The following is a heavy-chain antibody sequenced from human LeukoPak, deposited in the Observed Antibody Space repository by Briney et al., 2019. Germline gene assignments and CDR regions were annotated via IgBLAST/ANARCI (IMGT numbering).Heavy chain of an antibody. Sequence: GGSLRLSCAASGFNVRNNFMSWVRQTPGQGLEWVAVIYGGVSTYYADSVKGRFTISRDNAKNTLYLQMNSLRAEDTAVYYCARDLRGDAFDIWGQGTMVTVSS. J-gene: IGHJ3*02. CDR3: ARDLRGDAFDI. CDR1: GFNVRNNF. CDR2: IYGGVST. V-gene: IGHV3-53*01.